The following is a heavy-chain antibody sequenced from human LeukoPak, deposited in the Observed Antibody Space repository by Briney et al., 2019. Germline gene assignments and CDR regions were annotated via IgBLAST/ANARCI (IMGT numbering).Heavy chain of an antibody. Sequence: SETLSLTCTVSGGSISSYYWSWIRQPAGKGLEWIGRIYTSGSTNYNPSLKSLVTMSVDTSKNQFSLKLSSVTAADTAVYYCARDASRYCSGGSCYPNDFDYWGQGTLVTVSS. CDR2: IYTSGST. V-gene: IGHV4-4*07. D-gene: IGHD2-15*01. CDR3: ARDASRYCSGGSCYPNDFDY. CDR1: GGSISSYY. J-gene: IGHJ4*02.